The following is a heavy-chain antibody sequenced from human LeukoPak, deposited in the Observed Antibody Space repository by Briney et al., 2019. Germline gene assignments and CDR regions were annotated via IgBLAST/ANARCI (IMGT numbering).Heavy chain of an antibody. D-gene: IGHD6-13*01. CDR3: AVIAAAGVIDY. CDR1: GGSISSYY. CDR2: IYYSGYT. J-gene: IGHJ4*02. Sequence: SESLSLTCTVSGGSISSYYWSWIRQPPGKGLKWIGNIYYSGYTTYSPSLRSRVTISVDTSKNQFSLKLSSVTAADTAVYYCAVIAAAGVIDYWGQGTLVTVSS. V-gene: IGHV4-59*08.